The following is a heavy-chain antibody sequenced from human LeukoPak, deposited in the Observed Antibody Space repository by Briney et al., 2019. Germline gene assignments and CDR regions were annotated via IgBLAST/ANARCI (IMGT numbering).Heavy chain of an antibody. J-gene: IGHJ4*02. D-gene: IGHD3-10*01. CDR3: AREERGRYFDY. CDR1: GYTFTSYD. V-gene: IGHV1-8*01. CDR2: MNPNSGNT. Sequence: ASVKVSCKASGYTFTSYDINWVRQATGQGLEWMGWMNPNSGNTGYAPKLQGRVTMTRSTSISTAYMELSNLRSEDTAVYYCAREERGRYFDYWAQGTLVTVSS.